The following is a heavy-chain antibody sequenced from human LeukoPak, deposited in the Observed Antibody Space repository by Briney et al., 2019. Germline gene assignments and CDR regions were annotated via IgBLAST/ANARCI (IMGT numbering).Heavy chain of an antibody. CDR1: GFAASGFTFSTFG. CDR3: ARGVYYDSSGYPDAFDI. CDR2: ISSSGSTI. D-gene: IGHD3-22*01. J-gene: IGHJ3*02. V-gene: IGHV3-48*04. Sequence: GGSLRLSCAASGFAASGFTFSTFGMHWVRQAPGKGLEWVSYISSSGSTIYYADSVKGRFTISRDNAKNSLYLQMNSLRAEDTAVYYCARGVYYDSSGYPDAFDIWGQGTMVTVSS.